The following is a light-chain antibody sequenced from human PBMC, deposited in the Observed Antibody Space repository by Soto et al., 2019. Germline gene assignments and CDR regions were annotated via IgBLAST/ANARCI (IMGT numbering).Light chain of an antibody. CDR2: EVS. V-gene: IGLV2-14*01. CDR3: IAYTSSLTLYV. J-gene: IGLJ1*01. CDR1: SSDVGTYNY. Sequence: QSALTQPASVSGSPGQSITISCTGTSSDVGTYNYVSWYQQHSGKAPKLMIYEVSNRPSGVSNRFSGSKSGNTASLTISGLQAEDEADYYCIAYTSSLTLYVFGSGTQLTVL.